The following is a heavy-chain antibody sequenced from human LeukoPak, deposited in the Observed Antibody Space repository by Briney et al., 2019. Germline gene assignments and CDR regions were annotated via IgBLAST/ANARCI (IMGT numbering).Heavy chain of an antibody. V-gene: IGHV3-48*01. J-gene: IGHJ4*02. CDR2: ISSSSSTI. D-gene: IGHD3-22*01. CDR3: ARAAISKDGSGYFY. CDR1: GFTFSSYS. Sequence: GGSLRLSCAASGFTFSSYSMNWVRQAPGKGLEWVSYISSSSSTIYYADSVKGRFTISRDNAKNSLYLQMNSLRAEDTAVYYCARAAISKDGSGYFYWGQGTLVTVSS.